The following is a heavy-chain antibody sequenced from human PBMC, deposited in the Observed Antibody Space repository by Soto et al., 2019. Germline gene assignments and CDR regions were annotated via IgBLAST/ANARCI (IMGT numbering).Heavy chain of an antibody. CDR1: GFTFSSYE. D-gene: IGHD2-8*01. CDR3: ARAGVY. CDR2: ISSSGTTV. Sequence: GGSLRLSCAASGFTFSSYEMNWIRQAPGKGLEWVSYISSSGTTVHYTGSVKGRFTISRDNAKNSLFLQMNSLRAEDTALYYCARAGVYWGQGTLVTVSS. V-gene: IGHV3-48*03. J-gene: IGHJ4*02.